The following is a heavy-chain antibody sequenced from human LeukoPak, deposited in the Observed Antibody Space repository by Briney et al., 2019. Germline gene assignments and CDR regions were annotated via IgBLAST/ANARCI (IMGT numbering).Heavy chain of an antibody. Sequence: GGSLRLSCAASGFTFSDYSMNWVRQAPGKGLEWILYIGGRGDGISYADSVKGRFTISRDNAKNSLFLQMNRLRGEDTAIYFCAREIPGRIAADCWGQGTLVTVSS. D-gene: IGHD2-15*01. CDR2: IGGRGDGI. J-gene: IGHJ4*02. CDR3: AREIPGRIAADC. CDR1: GFTFSDYS. V-gene: IGHV3-48*01.